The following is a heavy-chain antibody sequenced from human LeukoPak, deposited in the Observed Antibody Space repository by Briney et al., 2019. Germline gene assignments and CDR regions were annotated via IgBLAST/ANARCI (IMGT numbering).Heavy chain of an antibody. J-gene: IGHJ4*02. CDR2: ISGSGGST. CDR3: AKMRSYYGSGSPYYFDY. CDR1: GLTISSYS. V-gene: IGHV3-23*01. Sequence: GGSLRLSCAASGLTISSYSMNWVRQAPGKGLEWVSAISGSGGSTYYADSVKGRFTISRDNSKNTLYLQMNSLRAEDTAVYYCAKMRSYYGSGSPYYFDYWGQGTLVTVSS. D-gene: IGHD3-10*01.